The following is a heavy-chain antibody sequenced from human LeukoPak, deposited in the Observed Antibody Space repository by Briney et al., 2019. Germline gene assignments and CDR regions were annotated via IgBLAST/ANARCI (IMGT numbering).Heavy chain of an antibody. D-gene: IGHD3-10*01. Sequence: PSETLSLTCTVSGGSISSSTYYWGWIRQPPGKGLEWIGSIYYSGSTYYNPSLKSRVTISVDTSKNQFSLKLSSVTAADTAVHYCARAYYGSGSYSDYWGQGTLVTVSS. J-gene: IGHJ4*02. CDR1: GGSISSSTYY. CDR3: ARAYYGSGSYSDY. CDR2: IYYSGST. V-gene: IGHV4-39*01.